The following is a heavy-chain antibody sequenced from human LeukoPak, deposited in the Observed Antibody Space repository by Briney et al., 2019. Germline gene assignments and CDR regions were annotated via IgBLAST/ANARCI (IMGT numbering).Heavy chain of an antibody. D-gene: IGHD3-3*01. V-gene: IGHV6-1*01. J-gene: IGHJ4*02. CDR2: TYYRSKWCN. CDR1: GDSVSSNSTA. Sequence: SQTLSLTCAISGDSVSSNSTAWNWIRQSPSRGLEWLGRTYYRSKWCNDYAVSVKSRITINPDTSNNQFSLRLNSVTPEDTAVYYCAKTGSGYPAFDYWGQGTLVTVSS. CDR3: AKTGSGYPAFDY.